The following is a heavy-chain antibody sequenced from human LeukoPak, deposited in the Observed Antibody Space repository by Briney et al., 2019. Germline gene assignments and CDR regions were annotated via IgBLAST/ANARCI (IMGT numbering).Heavy chain of an antibody. CDR1: GGSISSFY. CDR3: ARGSKQWLPYYFDY. D-gene: IGHD6-19*01. J-gene: IGHJ4*02. Sequence: SETLSLTCTVSGGSISSFYWSWIRQPPGKGLEWIGYIYYSGSTNYNPSLKSRVTISVDTSKNQFSLKLSSVTAADTAVYYCARGSKQWLPYYFDYWGQGTLVTVSS. V-gene: IGHV4-59*01. CDR2: IYYSGST.